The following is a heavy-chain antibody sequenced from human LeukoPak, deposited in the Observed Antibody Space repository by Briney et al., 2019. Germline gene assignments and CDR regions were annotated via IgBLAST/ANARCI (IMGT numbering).Heavy chain of an antibody. Sequence: SETLSLTCAVNDGSFSDYYWSWIRQPPGKGLEWIGEINHSGSTNYNSSLKSRVTISVDTSKNQFSLKLSSVPAADTAVYYCAREGYSSSWYYFDYWGQGTLVTVSS. CDR2: INHSGST. CDR1: DGSFSDYY. J-gene: IGHJ4*02. V-gene: IGHV4-34*01. CDR3: AREGYSSSWYYFDY. D-gene: IGHD6-13*01.